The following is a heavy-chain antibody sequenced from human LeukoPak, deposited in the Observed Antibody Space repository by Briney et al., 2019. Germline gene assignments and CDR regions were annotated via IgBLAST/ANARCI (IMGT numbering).Heavy chain of an antibody. V-gene: IGHV1-2*02. CDR1: GYTFTGYY. CDR3: ARSYCSGGSCYSGVWFDP. D-gene: IGHD2-15*01. J-gene: IGHJ5*02. CDR2: INPNSGGT. Sequence: ASVKVSCTASGYTFTGYYMHWVRQAPGQGLEWMGWINPNSGGTNYAQKFQGRVTMTRDTSISTAYMELSRLRSDDTAVYYCARSYCSGGSCYSGVWFDPWGQGTLVTVSS.